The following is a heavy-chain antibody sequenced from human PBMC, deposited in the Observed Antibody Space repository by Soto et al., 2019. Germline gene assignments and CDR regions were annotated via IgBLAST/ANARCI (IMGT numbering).Heavy chain of an antibody. Sequence: SETLSLTCAVYGGSFSGYYWSWIRQPPGKGLEWIGEINHSGSTNYNPSLKSRVTISVDTSKNQFSLTLSSVTAADTAVYYCARGLRFWSGYGSWFDPWGQGTLVTVSS. V-gene: IGHV4-34*01. CDR1: GGSFSGYY. J-gene: IGHJ5*02. CDR3: ARGLRFWSGYGSWFDP. CDR2: INHSGST. D-gene: IGHD3-3*01.